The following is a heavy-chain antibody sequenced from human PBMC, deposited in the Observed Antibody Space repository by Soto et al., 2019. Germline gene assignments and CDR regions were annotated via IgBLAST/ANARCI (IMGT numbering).Heavy chain of an antibody. CDR3: GRQGIDYLHGLVDV. CDR1: SGPDRSHN. J-gene: IGHJ6*02. V-gene: IGHV4-59*08. CDR2: VYYTGDT. Sequence: QVQLQQSGPRLVKPSETLSLTCTVSSGPDRSHNWGWIRQPPGRGLEWIGYVYYTGDTAYNPSLRVRVTISADTSTNDISLTLNSVTAADTAVYYCGRQGIDYLHGLVDVWGQGTTVSVSS. D-gene: IGHD4-17*01.